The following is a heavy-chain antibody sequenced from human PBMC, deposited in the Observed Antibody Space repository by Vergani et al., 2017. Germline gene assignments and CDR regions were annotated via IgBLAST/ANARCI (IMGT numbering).Heavy chain of an antibody. CDR2: IYPGDSDT. CDR3: ARLGYDDSSGYYRDY. CDR1: GYSFTSNW. J-gene: IGHJ4*02. D-gene: IGHD3-22*01. Sequence: EVQLVQSGAEVKKPGESLKISCKGSGYSFTSNWIGWVRQMPGKGLEWMGIIYPGDSDTRYSPSFQGQVTISADKSISAAYLQWSSLKASDTAMYYCARLGYDDSSGYYRDYWGQGTLVTVSS. V-gene: IGHV5-51*01.